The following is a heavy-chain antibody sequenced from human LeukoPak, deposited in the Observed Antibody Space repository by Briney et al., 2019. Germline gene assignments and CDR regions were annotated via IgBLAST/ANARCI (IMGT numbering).Heavy chain of an antibody. CDR1: GFTFSSYS. V-gene: IGHV3-21*01. CDR2: ISSSSSYI. Sequence: PGGSLRLSCAASGFTFSSYSTNWVRQAPGKGLEWVSSISSSSSYIYYADSVKGRFTISRDNAKNSLYLQMNSLRAEDTAVYYCARGKDDYGDYVRWFDPWGQGTLVTVSS. CDR3: ARGKDDYGDYVRWFDP. D-gene: IGHD4-17*01. J-gene: IGHJ5*02.